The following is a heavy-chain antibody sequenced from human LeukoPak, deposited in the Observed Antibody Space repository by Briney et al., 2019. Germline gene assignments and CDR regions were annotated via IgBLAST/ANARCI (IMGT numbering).Heavy chain of an antibody. Sequence: SETLSLTCAVYGGSFSGYYWSWIRQPPGKGLEWIGEINHSGSTNCDPSLKSRVTISVDTSKNQFSLKLSSVTAADTAVYYCARSSYYDYVWGSYREYNWFDPWGQGTLVTVSS. CDR3: ARSSYYDYVWGSYREYNWFDP. CDR2: INHSGST. D-gene: IGHD3-16*02. CDR1: GGSFSGYY. J-gene: IGHJ5*02. V-gene: IGHV4-34*01.